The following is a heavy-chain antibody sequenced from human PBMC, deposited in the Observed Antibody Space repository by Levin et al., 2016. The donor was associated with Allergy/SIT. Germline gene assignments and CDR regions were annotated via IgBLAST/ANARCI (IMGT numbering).Heavy chain of an antibody. CDR2: IDWDDDK. CDR1: GFSLSTSGMC. Sequence: SGPTLVKPTQTLTLTCTFSGFSLSTSGMCVSWIRQPPGKALEWLALIDWDDDKYYSTSLKTRLTISKDTSKNQVVLTMTNMDPVDTATYYCARILTSSDYGGNSVSGGMDVWGQGTTVTVSS. D-gene: IGHD4-23*01. V-gene: IGHV2-70*01. CDR3: ARILTSSDYGGNSVSGGMDV. J-gene: IGHJ6*02.